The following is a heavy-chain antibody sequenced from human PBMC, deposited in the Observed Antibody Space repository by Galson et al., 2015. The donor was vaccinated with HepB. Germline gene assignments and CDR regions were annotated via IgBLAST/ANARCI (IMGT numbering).Heavy chain of an antibody. CDR1: GFTFSSYD. Sequence: SLRLSCAASGFTFSSYDMHWVRQAPGKGLEWVAFVLYDGSKNEYADSVKGRFTISRDNFKNTLYLQMSSLRADDTAIYYCARGRGYSYDWGQGTQVTVSA. CDR2: VLYDGSKN. J-gene: IGHJ4*02. V-gene: IGHV3-30*03. CDR3: ARGRGYSYD. D-gene: IGHD5-18*01.